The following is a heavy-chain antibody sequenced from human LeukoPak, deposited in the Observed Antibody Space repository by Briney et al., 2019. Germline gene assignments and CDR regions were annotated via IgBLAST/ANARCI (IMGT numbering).Heavy chain of an antibody. V-gene: IGHV4-30-4*08. D-gene: IGHD1-14*01. CDR1: GGSISSADFY. Sequence: SQTLSLTYTVSGGSISSADFYWNWARQPPGKGLESIGSIYYTGTTQYNPSLKSRITISLDMFKNQFSLKLSSVTAADTAVYYCARDPHRERGTSNVFDIWGQGTMVTVSS. CDR3: ARDPHRERGTSNVFDI. J-gene: IGHJ3*02. CDR2: IYYTGTT.